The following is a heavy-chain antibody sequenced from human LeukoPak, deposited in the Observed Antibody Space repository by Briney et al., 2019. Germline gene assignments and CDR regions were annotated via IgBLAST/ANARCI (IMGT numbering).Heavy chain of an antibody. CDR1: GGSISSYY. J-gene: IGHJ4*02. D-gene: IGHD3-3*01. CDR3: ARHQSPYYDFWSGSAHFDY. V-gene: IGHV4-59*05. Sequence: SETLSLTCTVSGGSISSYYWSWIRQPPGKGLEWIGSIYYSGSTYYNPSLKSRVTISVDTSKNQFSLKLSSVTAADTAVYYCARHQSPYYDFWSGSAHFDYWGQGTLVTVSS. CDR2: IYYSGST.